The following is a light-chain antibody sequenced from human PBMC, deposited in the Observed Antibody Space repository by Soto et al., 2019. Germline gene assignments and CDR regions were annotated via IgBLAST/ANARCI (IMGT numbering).Light chain of an antibody. CDR3: TSFTRSSTFV. Sequence: LTQPASMSGSPGQSITICCTGTSSDVGGYNYVSWYQQHPGKAPKLMIYEVSNRPSGVSNRFSGSKSGNTASLTISGLQAEDEADYYCTSFTRSSTFVFGTGTKVTVL. V-gene: IGLV2-14*01. J-gene: IGLJ1*01. CDR2: EVS. CDR1: SSDVGGYNY.